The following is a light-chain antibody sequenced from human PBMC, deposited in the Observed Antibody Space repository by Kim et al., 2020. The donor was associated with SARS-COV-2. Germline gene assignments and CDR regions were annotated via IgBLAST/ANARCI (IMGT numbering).Light chain of an antibody. V-gene: IGLV1-47*01. CDR3: AAWDDSLSGRWV. J-gene: IGLJ3*02. CDR2: RNN. CDR1: SSNIGSNY. Sequence: QSVLTQPPSASGTPGQRVTISCSGSSSNIGSNYVYWYQQLPGTAPKLLIYRNNQRPSGVPDRFSGSKSGTSASLAISGLRSEDEDDYYCAAWDDSLSGRWVFGGGTQLTVL.